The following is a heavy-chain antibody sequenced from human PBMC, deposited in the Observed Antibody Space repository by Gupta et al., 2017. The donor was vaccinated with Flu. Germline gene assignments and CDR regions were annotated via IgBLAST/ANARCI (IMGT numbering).Heavy chain of an antibody. Sequence: QVQLQQWGAGLLKPSETLSLTCAAYGGSFSGYYWSWIRKPPGKGLEWIGEINHSGSTNYNPSLKSRVTISVDTSKNQFSLKLSSVTAADTAVYYCARGPVHWGQGTLVTVSS. CDR3: ARGPVH. CDR1: GGSFSGYY. V-gene: IGHV4-34*01. J-gene: IGHJ4*02. CDR2: INHSGST. D-gene: IGHD6-6*01.